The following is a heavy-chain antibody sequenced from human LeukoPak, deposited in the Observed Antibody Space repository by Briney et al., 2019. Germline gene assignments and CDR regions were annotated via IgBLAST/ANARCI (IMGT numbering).Heavy chain of an antibody. D-gene: IGHD1-1*01. V-gene: IGHV3-23*01. Sequence: GGSLRLSCAASGFTFSSYAMSWVRQAPGKGLEWVSAISGSGGSTYYADSVKGRFTISRDNSKNTLYLQMNSLRVEDTAVYYCAKGYGTTGTASSNWFDPWGQGTLVTVSS. CDR1: GFTFSSYA. J-gene: IGHJ5*02. CDR3: AKGYGTTGTASSNWFDP. CDR2: ISGSGGST.